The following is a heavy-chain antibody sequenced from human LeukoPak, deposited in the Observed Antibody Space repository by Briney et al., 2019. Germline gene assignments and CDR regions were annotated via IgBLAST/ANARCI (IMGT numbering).Heavy chain of an antibody. CDR1: GGSFSGYY. CDR2: INHSEAT. J-gene: IGHJ1*01. CDR3: AREAQYCSGGRCYGGYFQH. D-gene: IGHD2-15*01. Sequence: SETLSLTCAVYGGSFSGYYWSWIRQPPGKGLEWIGEINHSEATDYNPSFKSRATILVDTSKSQFSLKLSSVTAADTAVYCCAREAQYCSGGRCYGGYFQHWGQGTLVTVSS. V-gene: IGHV4-34*01.